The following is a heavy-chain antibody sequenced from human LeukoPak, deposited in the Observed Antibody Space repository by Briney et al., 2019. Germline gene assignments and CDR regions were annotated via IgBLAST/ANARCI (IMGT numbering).Heavy chain of an antibody. CDR3: ARMRQPGSVYNWFDP. Sequence: SETLSLTCSVSGGSISSSYWSWIRQPAGKGLEWIGRIYSSGSTNYNPSLKSRVTISVDKSKNQFSLKLTSVTAADMAVYYCARMRQPGSVYNWFDPWGQGTLVTVSS. CDR1: GGSISSSY. V-gene: IGHV4-4*07. CDR2: IYSSGST. D-gene: IGHD1-26*01. J-gene: IGHJ5*02.